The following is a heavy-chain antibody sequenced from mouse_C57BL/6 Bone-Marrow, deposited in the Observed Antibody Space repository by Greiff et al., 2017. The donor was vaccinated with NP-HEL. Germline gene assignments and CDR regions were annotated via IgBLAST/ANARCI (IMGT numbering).Heavy chain of an antibody. CDR2: IDPSDSET. Sequence: VQLQQSGAELVRPGSSVKLSCKASGYTFTSYWMHWVKQRPIQGLEWIGNIDPSDSETHYNQKFKDKATLTVDKSSSTAYMQLSSLTSEDSAVYYCARGGLSWYFDVCGTDTPVTVSA. V-gene: IGHV1-52*01. CDR1: GYTFTSYW. CDR3: ARGGLSWYFDV. J-gene: IGHJ1*03. D-gene: IGHD3-1*01.